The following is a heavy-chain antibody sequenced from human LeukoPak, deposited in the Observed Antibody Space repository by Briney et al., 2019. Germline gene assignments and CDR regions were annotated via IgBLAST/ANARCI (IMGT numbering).Heavy chain of an antibody. D-gene: IGHD4-17*01. CDR1: GGSFSGNY. V-gene: IGHV4-34*01. CDR3: ARVRRGGLRGTTVTVLDY. Sequence: SETLSLTCAVYGGSFSGNYWSWIRQPPGKGLEWIGEVDHSGSTNYNPSLKSRVILSVDTSKSQVSLKLNSVTTADTAVYYCARVRRGGLRGTTVTVLDYWGQGTRVTVSS. J-gene: IGHJ4*02. CDR2: VDHSGST.